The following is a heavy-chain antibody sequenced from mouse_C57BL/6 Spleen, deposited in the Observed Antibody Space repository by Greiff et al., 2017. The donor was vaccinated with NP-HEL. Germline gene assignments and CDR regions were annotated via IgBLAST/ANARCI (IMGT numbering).Heavy chain of an antibody. D-gene: IGHD1-1*01. CDR3: AKNGGSSPPWYFDV. CDR2: IWRGGST. CDR1: GFSLTSYG. V-gene: IGHV2-5*01. J-gene: IGHJ1*03. Sequence: VHLVESGPGLVQPSQSLSITCTVSGFSLTSYGVHWVRQSPGKGLEWLGVIWRGGSTDYNAAFMSRLSITKDNSKSQVFFKMNSLQADDTAIYYCAKNGGSSPPWYFDVWGTGTTVTVSS.